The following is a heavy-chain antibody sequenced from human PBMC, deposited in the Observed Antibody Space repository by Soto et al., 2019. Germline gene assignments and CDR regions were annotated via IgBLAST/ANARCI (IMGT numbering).Heavy chain of an antibody. CDR1: GFTFSIFA. Sequence: GSLRLSCAASGFTFSIFAMSWVRQSPGKGLEWVSTISGSGGSTYYADAVKGRFTISRDNSMGTLYLQMKSLRVEDTAIYYCAKEVSLGSTVDLGYWGQGTLVTVSS. V-gene: IGHV3-23*01. J-gene: IGHJ4*02. CDR3: AKEVSLGSTVDLGY. CDR2: ISGSGGST. D-gene: IGHD7-27*01.